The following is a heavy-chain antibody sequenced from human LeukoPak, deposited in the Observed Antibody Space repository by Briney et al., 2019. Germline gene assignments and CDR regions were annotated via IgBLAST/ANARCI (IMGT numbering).Heavy chain of an antibody. CDR3: ARDSLWNGSGSPFDY. Sequence: SQTLSLTCTVSGGSISSGDYYWSWIRQPPGKGLEWIGYIYYSGSTYYNPSLKSRVTISVDTSKNQFSLKLSSVTAADTAVYYCARDSLWNGSGSPFDYWGQGTLVTVSS. J-gene: IGHJ4*02. CDR1: GGSISSGDYY. V-gene: IGHV4-30-4*01. D-gene: IGHD3-10*01. CDR2: IYYSGST.